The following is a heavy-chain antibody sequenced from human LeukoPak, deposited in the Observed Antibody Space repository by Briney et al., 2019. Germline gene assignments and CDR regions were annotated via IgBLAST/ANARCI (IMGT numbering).Heavy chain of an antibody. V-gene: IGHV3-30*04. CDR1: GFTFSSYA. CDR2: ISYDGSNK. Sequence: PGGSLRLSSAASGFTFSSYAMHWVRQAPGKGLEWVAVISYDGSNKYYADSVKGRFTISRDNSKNTLYLQMNSLRAEDTAVYYCARPSCGGDCYQEYFQHWGQGTLVTVSS. J-gene: IGHJ1*01. CDR3: ARPSCGGDCYQEYFQH. D-gene: IGHD2-21*02.